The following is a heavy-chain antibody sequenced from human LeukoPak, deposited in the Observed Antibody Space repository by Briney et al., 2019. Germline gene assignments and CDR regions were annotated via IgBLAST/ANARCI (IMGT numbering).Heavy chain of an antibody. V-gene: IGHV5-51*01. J-gene: IGHJ4*02. D-gene: IGHD3-10*01. Sequence: GESLKISCKGSGYSFTSYWIGWVRQMPGKGLEWVGIIYPRDSDTRYSPSFQGQVTISADKSISTAYLQWSSLKASDTAMYYCARLPSMVRGVIGFDYWGQGTLVTVSS. CDR1: GYSFTSYW. CDR2: IYPRDSDT. CDR3: ARLPSMVRGVIGFDY.